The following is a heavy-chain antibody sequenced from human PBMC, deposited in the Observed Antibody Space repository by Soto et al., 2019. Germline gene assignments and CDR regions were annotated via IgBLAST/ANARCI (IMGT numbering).Heavy chain of an antibody. Sequence: SETLSLTCIVSGDSMTKYYWSWLRQPAGKGLEWIGRVYMSGSTNYNPSLKSRVTMSIDTSNNHSSLDLKSVTAADTAVYYCARTVGAAYYFDFWGQGALVTVSS. D-gene: IGHD1-26*01. J-gene: IGHJ4*02. CDR2: VYMSGST. CDR3: ARTVGAAYYFDF. V-gene: IGHV4-4*07. CDR1: GDSMTKYY.